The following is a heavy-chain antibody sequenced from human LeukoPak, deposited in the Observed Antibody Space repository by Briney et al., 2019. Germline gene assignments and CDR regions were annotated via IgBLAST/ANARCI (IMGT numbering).Heavy chain of an antibody. D-gene: IGHD6-25*01. CDR2: IYASGTT. J-gene: IGHJ4*01. V-gene: IGHV4-4*09. Sequence: SETLSLTCTVSGGSISSYYWSWLRQPPGKGLEWIGFIYASGTTNYNSSLKSRVTISADTSKNQFSLKLTSVPAADTAVYYCARSGAATILNFFDYWGHGTLVTVSS. CDR3: ARSGAATILNFFDY. CDR1: GGSISSYY.